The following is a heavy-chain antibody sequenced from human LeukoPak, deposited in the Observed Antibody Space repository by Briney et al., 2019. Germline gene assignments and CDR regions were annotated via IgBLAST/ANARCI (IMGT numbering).Heavy chain of an antibody. V-gene: IGHV3-74*01. CDR2: INSDGSAT. CDR1: GFTFDSPW. J-gene: IGHJ4*02. Sequence: GGSLRLSCAASGFTFDSPWMHWVRQAPGKGLVWVSRINSDGSATVYADSVKGRFTISRDNAENTLYLQMNSLRAEDTAVYYCARGTAGYHSSYFDYWGQGTLVTVSS. D-gene: IGHD3-16*02. CDR3: ARGTAGYHSSYFDY.